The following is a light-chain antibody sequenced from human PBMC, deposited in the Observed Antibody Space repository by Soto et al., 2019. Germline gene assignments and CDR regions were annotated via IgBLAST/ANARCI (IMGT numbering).Light chain of an antibody. CDR1: QYVSTN. CDR2: DIS. V-gene: IGKV3D-15*01. J-gene: IGKJ4*01. CDR3: QQYDTWPLT. Sequence: EPVMTQFPATLSVSPGESATLSCRASQYVSTNLAWYQQQPGQPPRLLLYDISNRATGIPARFSGSGSETEFALTITSLQSEDFAVYYCQQYDTWPLTFGGGTKVEIK.